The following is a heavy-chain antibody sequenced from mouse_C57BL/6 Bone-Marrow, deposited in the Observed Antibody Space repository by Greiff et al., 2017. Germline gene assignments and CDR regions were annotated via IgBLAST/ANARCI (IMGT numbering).Heavy chain of an antibody. CDR3: ARALWLRQAMDY. V-gene: IGHV1-64*01. Sequence: QVQLQQPGAELVKPGASVKLSCKASGYTFTSYWMHWVKQRPGQGLEWIGMIHPNSGSTNYNEKFKSKATLAVDKSSSTAYMQLSSLASEDSAVYYCARALWLRQAMDYWGQGTSVTVSS. D-gene: IGHD2-2*01. J-gene: IGHJ4*01. CDR2: IHPNSGST. CDR1: GYTFTSYW.